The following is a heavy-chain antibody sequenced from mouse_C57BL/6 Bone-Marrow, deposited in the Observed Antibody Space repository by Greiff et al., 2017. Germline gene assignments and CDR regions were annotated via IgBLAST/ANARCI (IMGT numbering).Heavy chain of an antibody. CDR1: GYTFTSYW. D-gene: IGHD2-1*01. Sequence: QVQLQQPGAELVKPGASVKLSCKASGYTFTSYWMHWVKQRPGQGLEWIGMIHPNSGSTNYNEKFKSKATLTVDTSSSTAYMQLSSLTSEDSAVYYCARSTTDYAMDYWGQGTSVTVSS. J-gene: IGHJ4*01. CDR2: IHPNSGST. CDR3: ARSTTDYAMDY. V-gene: IGHV1-64*01.